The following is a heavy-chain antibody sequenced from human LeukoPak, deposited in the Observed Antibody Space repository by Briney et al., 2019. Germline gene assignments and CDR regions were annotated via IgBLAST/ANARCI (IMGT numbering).Heavy chain of an antibody. V-gene: IGHV4-39*01. CDR1: GGSISSSSYY. CDR3: ARGYCSSTSCPPFDY. Sequence: SETLSLTCTVSGGSISSSSYYWGWIRQPPGKGLEWMGSIYYSGSTYYNPSLKSRVTISVDTSKNQFSLKLSSVTAADTAVYYCARGYCSSTSCPPFDYWGQGTLVTVSS. D-gene: IGHD2-2*01. CDR2: IYYSGST. J-gene: IGHJ4*02.